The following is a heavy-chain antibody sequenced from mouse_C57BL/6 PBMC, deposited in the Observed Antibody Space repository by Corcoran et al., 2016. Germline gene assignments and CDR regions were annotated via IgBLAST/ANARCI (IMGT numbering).Heavy chain of an antibody. CDR1: GYTFTSYG. D-gene: IGHD1-1*01. Sequence: QVQLKQSGAELVRPGASVKLSCKASGYTFTSYGISWVKQRTGQGLEWIGEIYPRSGNTYYNEKFKGKATLTADKSSSTAYMELRSLTSEDSVVYFCARRDTVVEAMDYWGQGTSVTVSS. V-gene: IGHV1-81*01. CDR2: IYPRSGNT. CDR3: ARRDTVVEAMDY. J-gene: IGHJ4*01.